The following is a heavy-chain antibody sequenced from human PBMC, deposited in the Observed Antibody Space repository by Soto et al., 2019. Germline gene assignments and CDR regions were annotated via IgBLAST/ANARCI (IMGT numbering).Heavy chain of an antibody. CDR2: ISPYNRNS. V-gene: IGHV1-18*01. D-gene: IGHD5-18*01. J-gene: IGHJ6*02. CDR1: GYIFTNYY. CDR3: ARDTRGYSYGYGDYYYGMDV. Sequence: GASVKVSCKASGYIFTNYYISWVRQAPGQGLEWMGGISPYNRNSNYAQKFQGRVTMTTDTSTNTAYMELSSLRSEDTAVYYCARDTRGYSYGYGDYYYGMDVWGQGTTVTVSS.